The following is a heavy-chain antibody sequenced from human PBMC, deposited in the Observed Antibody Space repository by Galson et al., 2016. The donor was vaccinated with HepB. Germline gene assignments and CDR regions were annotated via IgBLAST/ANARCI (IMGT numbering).Heavy chain of an antibody. D-gene: IGHD5-12*01. V-gene: IGHV4-59*12. CDR3: ARGGYLSGYADF. J-gene: IGHJ4*02. CDR2: IYYSGTT. Sequence: SETLSLTCTVSGDSMRSSYWSWLRQSPGKGLEWIGYIYYSGTTNYNPSFQSRATISVDTSKSQFSLNVTSVTVADTAVYFRARGGYLSGYADFWGQGILVTVSS. CDR1: GDSMRSSY.